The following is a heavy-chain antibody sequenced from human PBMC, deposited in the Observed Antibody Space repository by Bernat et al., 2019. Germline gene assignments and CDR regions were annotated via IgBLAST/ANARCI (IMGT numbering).Heavy chain of an antibody. CDR3: ARDRAFEMATTDAFDI. Sequence: QVQLVQSGAEVKKPGASVKVSCKASGYTFTSYGISWVRQAPGQGLEWMGWISAYNGNTNYAQKLQGRVTMTTDTSTSTAYMELRSLRSDDTAMYYCARDRAFEMATTDAFDIWGQGTMVTVSS. CDR1: GYTFTSYG. V-gene: IGHV1-18*01. J-gene: IGHJ3*02. CDR2: ISAYNGNT. D-gene: IGHD5-24*01.